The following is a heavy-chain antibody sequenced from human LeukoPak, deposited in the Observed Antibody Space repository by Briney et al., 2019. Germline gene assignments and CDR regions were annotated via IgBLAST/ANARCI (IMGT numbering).Heavy chain of an antibody. D-gene: IGHD3/OR15-3a*01. CDR1: GGFFSGYY. CDR2: INHSGST. CDR3: ARGRGLGPSYYYYGMDV. Sequence: SETLSLTCAVYGGFFSGYYWSWIRQPPGKGLEWIGEINHSGSTNYNPSLKSRVTISVDTSKNQFSLKLSSVTAADTAVYYCARGRGLGPSYYYYGMDVWGQGTTVTVSS. V-gene: IGHV4-34*01. J-gene: IGHJ6*02.